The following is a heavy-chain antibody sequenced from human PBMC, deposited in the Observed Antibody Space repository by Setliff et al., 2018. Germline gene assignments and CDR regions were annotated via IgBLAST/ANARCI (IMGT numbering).Heavy chain of an antibody. J-gene: IGHJ3*02. CDR2: IYTSGST. D-gene: IGHD2-2*01. V-gene: IGHV4-61*02. CDR1: GGSVSSGSYY. Sequence: SETLSLTCTVSGGSVSSGSYYWSWIRQPAGKGLEWIGRIYTSGSTNYNPSLKRRVTISLEMSKNQFSLILRSVTAADTAVYYCARGRMRGSCSGPSCTYDPFDIWGQGTPVTVSS. CDR3: ARGRMRGSCSGPSCTYDPFDI.